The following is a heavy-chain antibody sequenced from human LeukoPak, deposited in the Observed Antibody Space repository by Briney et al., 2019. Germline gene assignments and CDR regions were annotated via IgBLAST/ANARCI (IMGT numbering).Heavy chain of an antibody. CDR2: ISAYNGST. CDR1: GYTFTSYG. V-gene: IGHV1-18*01. Sequence: ASVKVSCKASGYTFTSYGISWVRQAPGQGLEWMGWISAYNGSTNYAQKLQGRVTMTTDTSTSTAYMELRSLRSDDTAVYYCARVNPLEWSIPTPWAIYGMDVWGQGTTVTVSS. J-gene: IGHJ6*02. CDR3: ARVNPLEWSIPTPWAIYGMDV. D-gene: IGHD3-3*01.